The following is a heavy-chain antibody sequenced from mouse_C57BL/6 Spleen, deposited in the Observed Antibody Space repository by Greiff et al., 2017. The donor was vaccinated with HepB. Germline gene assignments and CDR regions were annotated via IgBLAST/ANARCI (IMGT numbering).Heavy chain of an antibody. D-gene: IGHD2-1*01. CDR2: INPGSGGT. J-gene: IGHJ2*01. CDR1: GYAFTNYL. CDR3: AREEHYGNYDS. V-gene: IGHV1-54*01. Sequence: QVQLQQSGAELVRPGTSVKVSCKASGYAFTNYLIEWVKQRPGQGLEWIGVINPGSGGTNYNEKFKGKATLTADKSSNTAYMQLSSLTSEDSAVYFCAREEHYGNYDSWGQGTTLTVSS.